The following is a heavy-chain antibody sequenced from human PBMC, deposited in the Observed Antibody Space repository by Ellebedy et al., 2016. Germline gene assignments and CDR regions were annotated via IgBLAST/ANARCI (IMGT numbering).Heavy chain of an antibody. Sequence: GGSLRLSCAASGFTFTSYSINWVRQAPGKGLEWVSSISSSSSYIYYADSMKGRFTISRDNAKNSLYLQMNSLRAEDTAVYYCARAWGDSSGPFDYWGQGTLVTVSS. D-gene: IGHD6-19*01. CDR3: ARAWGDSSGPFDY. CDR2: ISSSSSYI. J-gene: IGHJ4*02. V-gene: IGHV3-21*01. CDR1: GFTFTSYS.